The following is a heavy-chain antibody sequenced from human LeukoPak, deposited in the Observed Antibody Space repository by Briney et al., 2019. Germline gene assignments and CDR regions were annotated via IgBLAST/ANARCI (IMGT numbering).Heavy chain of an antibody. CDR1: GFTFRKYG. Sequence: PGGSLRLSCTASGFTFRKYGMHWVRQAPGKGLEWVGVIWYDGSNQIYADSVKGRFTISRDNSKGTLYLQINSLRADDTSVYYCATSWGPDTSAFRWGRDGMDVWGQGTTVIVS. CDR3: ATSWGPDTSAFRWGRDGMDV. D-gene: IGHD3-16*01. J-gene: IGHJ6*02. V-gene: IGHV3-33*01. CDR2: IWYDGSNQ.